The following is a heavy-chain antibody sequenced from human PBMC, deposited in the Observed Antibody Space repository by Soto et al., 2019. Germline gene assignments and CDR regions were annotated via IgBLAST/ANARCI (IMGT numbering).Heavy chain of an antibody. J-gene: IGHJ6*02. CDR2: ISSSSSYT. D-gene: IGHD3-10*01. V-gene: IGHV3-11*05. CDR1: GFTFSDYY. CDR3: ARGDPPLWFGE. Sequence: QVQLVESGGGLVKPGGSLRLSCAAAGFTFSDYYMSWIRQAPGKGLEWVSYISSSSSYTNYADSVKGRFTISRDKAKNTLYRQMNSVRAEDTAVYYCARGDPPLWFGEGGQGTTVTVSS.